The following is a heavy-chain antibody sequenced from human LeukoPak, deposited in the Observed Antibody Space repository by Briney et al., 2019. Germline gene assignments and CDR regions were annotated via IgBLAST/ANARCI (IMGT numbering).Heavy chain of an antibody. CDR1: GFTFSSYW. J-gene: IGHJ4*02. CDR2: IKQDGSEK. CDR3: AKDFDY. V-gene: IGHV3-7*03. Sequence: GGSLRLSCAASGFTFSSYWMSWVRQAPGKGLEWVANIKQDGSEKYYVDSVKGRFTISRDNSKKTLYLQMNSLRVEDTAVYYCAKDFDYWGQGTLVTVSS.